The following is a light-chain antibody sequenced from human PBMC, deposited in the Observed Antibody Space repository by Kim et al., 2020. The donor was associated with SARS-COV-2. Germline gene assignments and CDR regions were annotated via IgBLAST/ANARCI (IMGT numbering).Light chain of an antibody. J-gene: IGKJ4*01. V-gene: IGKV3-11*01. CDR2: GSS. Sequence: LSPGETATLSCRASQSVRSYLAWYQHNPGQAPRLLLYGSSNRATGVPARFSGSGSGTDFTLTISSLEPADFGVYYCQQRRSWPLTFGDGTKVDIK. CDR3: QQRRSWPLT. CDR1: QSVRSY.